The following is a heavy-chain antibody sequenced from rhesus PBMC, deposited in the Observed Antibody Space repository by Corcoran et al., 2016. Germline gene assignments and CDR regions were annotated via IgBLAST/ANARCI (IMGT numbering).Heavy chain of an antibody. Sequence: QVQLQESGPGLVKPSETLSLTCAVSGGSISDDYYWRWIRQPQGKGLEWIGYIYGSGSNTNYNPSLKSRVTLSVDTSKTQLSLKLSSVTTADTAVYYCASSAAGTGTGYFDLWGPGTPITISS. CDR1: GGSISDDYY. CDR2: IYGSGSNT. J-gene: IGHJ2*01. CDR3: ASSAAGTGTGYFDL. D-gene: IGHD6-25*01. V-gene: IGHV4-106*01.